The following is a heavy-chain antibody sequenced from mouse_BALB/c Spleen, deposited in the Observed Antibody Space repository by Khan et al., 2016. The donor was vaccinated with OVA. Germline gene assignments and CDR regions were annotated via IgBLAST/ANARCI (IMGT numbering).Heavy chain of an antibody. CDR1: GFTFSSFG. D-gene: IGHD1-1*01. CDR3: ARDVTSVGATWDWYFDC. V-gene: IGHV5-17*02. Sequence: EVELVESGGGLVQPGGSRTLSCAASGFTFSSFGMHWVRQAPEKGLEWVAYISSGSGTIYYADTMKGRFNISRDHTKHTLFLQMTRLRSEDTAMYYCARDVTSVGATWDWYFDCWGAGTTVTVSS. J-gene: IGHJ1*01. CDR2: ISSGSGTI.